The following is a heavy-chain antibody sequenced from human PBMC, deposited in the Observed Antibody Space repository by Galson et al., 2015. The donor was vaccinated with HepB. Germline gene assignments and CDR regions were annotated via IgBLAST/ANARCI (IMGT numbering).Heavy chain of an antibody. D-gene: IGHD2-2*01. V-gene: IGHV3-30-3*01. CDR1: GFTFSSYA. J-gene: IGHJ6*02. CDR2: ISYDGSNK. Sequence: LRLSCAASGFTFSSYAMHWVRQAPGKGLEWVAVISYDGSNKYYADSVKGRFTISRDNSKNTLYLQMNSLRAEDTAVYYCARSRSYYGMDVWGQGTTVTVSS. CDR3: ARSRSYYGMDV.